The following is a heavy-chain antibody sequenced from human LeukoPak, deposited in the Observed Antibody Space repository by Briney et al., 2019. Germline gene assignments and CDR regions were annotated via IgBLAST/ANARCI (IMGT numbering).Heavy chain of an antibody. CDR1: GYTFTSYY. CDR2: INPSGGST. Sequence: ASVKVSCKASGYTFTSYYMHWVRQAPGQGLEWMGIINPSGGSTSYAQKFQGRVTMTRDTSTSTVYMELSSLRSEDMAVYYCARRGGYCSGGSCYNNWFDPWGQGTLVTVSS. J-gene: IGHJ5*02. D-gene: IGHD2-15*01. CDR3: ARRGGYCSGGSCYNNWFDP. V-gene: IGHV1-46*01.